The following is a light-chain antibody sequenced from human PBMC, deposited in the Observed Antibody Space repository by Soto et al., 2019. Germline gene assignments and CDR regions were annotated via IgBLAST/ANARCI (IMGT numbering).Light chain of an antibody. V-gene: IGKV3-15*01. CDR2: GAS. CDR1: QALXNN. J-gene: IGKJ1*01. Sequence: VVTQAPASLSVSLGESATLSCRASQALXNNVVWYERKDGQVPRVVXDGASTRATDIPARSSGSGSGTEFTLTISSLQSEDFAEYHCQQYKNWTQTFGQGTKVDIK. CDR3: QQYKNWTQT.